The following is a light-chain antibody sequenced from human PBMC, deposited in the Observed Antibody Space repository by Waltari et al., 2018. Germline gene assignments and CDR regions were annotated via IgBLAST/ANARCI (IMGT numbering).Light chain of an antibody. CDR1: SSDIGGYNY. J-gene: IGLJ3*02. CDR2: EVT. Sequence: QSALTQPPSASGSPGQSVTISCTGTSSDIGGYNYVSWYQQHPGKAPKLMIYEVTKRPSWVPDRFSASKSGNTASLTVSWLQAEDEADYYCSSFAGSTNWVFGGGTKLTVL. CDR3: SSFAGSTNWV. V-gene: IGLV2-8*01.